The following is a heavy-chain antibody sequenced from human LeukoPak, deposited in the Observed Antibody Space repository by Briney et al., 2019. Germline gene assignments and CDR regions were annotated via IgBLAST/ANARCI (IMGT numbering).Heavy chain of an antibody. CDR2: ISQNGDS. V-gene: IGHV4-34*01. CDR3: ARALGAFDI. CDR1: GGSLSFYY. Sequence: SETLSLTCGVYGGSLSFYYWSWIRQSPGKGLEWIAEISQNGDSNYNPSLKSRVTISLDTSKNQLSLKLNSVPAADTAVYYCARALGAFDIWGQGTMVTVS. J-gene: IGHJ3*02.